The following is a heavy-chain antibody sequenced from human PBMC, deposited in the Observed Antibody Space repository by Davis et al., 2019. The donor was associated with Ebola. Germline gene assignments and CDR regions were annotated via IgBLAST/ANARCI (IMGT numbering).Heavy chain of an antibody. CDR1: GSSVRSDISF. CDR2: IYYTGNT. Sequence: PSETLSLTCNVSGSSVRSDISFWSWIRQPPGKGLEWVGYIYYTGNTKYNPSLQSRLTMSVDTSKNQFSLKLSSVTAADTAVYYCARDRRQSYGAGVIDEYYGMDVWGQGTTVTVSS. J-gene: IGHJ6*02. CDR3: ARDRRQSYGAGVIDEYYGMDV. D-gene: IGHD3-10*01. V-gene: IGHV4-61*01.